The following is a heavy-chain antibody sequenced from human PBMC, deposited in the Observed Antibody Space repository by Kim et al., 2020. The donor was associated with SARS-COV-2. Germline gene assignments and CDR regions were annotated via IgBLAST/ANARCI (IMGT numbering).Heavy chain of an antibody. J-gene: IGHJ6*02. D-gene: IGHD3-10*01. CDR3: ARGSVVRGVIGLISPYYYGMDV. V-gene: IGHV1-18*01. CDR2: ISAYNGYT. CDR1: GYTFTSYG. Sequence: ASVKVSCKASGYTFTSYGISWVRQAPGQGLEWMGWISAYNGYTNYAQKLQGSVTMTTDTSTTTVYMELGSLRSDDTAVYYCARGSVVRGVIGLISPYYYGMDVWGQGTTVTVSS.